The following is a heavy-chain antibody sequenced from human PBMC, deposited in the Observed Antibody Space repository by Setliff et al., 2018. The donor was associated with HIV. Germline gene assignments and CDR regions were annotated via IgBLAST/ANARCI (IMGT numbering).Heavy chain of an antibody. V-gene: IGHV4-59*01. CDR3: ARDSGGYNYGFAVGSFDY. CDR1: SDSIRFYY. J-gene: IGHJ4*02. Sequence: SETLSLTCTVSSDSIRFYYWTWIRQPPGKGLEWIGNVYYTGITNYNPSLKSRITISIDTSKSQFSLKLTSVAAADTAVYYCARDSGGYNYGFAVGSFDYWGQGALVTVSS. D-gene: IGHD5-18*01. CDR2: VYYTGIT.